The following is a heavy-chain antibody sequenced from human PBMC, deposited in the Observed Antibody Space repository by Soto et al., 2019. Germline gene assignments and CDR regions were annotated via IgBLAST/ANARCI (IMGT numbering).Heavy chain of an antibody. CDR1: GFTLSSHG. D-gene: IGHD6-19*01. CDR2: ISGSGTSI. V-gene: IGHV3-48*02. CDR3: ASPAVADKHEFDY. Sequence: EVQLEESGGGLVQPGWSLRLSCVASGFTLSSHGLNWVRQSPGKGLEWISYISGSGTSIYYADSVKGRFTVSRDNAKNSLYLQVNSLRDEDTAVYYCASPAVADKHEFDYWGQGTLVTVSS. J-gene: IGHJ4*02.